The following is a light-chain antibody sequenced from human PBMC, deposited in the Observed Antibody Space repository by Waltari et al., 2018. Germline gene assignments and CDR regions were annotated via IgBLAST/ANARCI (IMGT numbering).Light chain of an antibody. CDR2: VNSDGSH. CDR3: QTGGFGIWV. J-gene: IGLJ3*02. V-gene: IGLV4-69*01. Sequence: QLMLTQSPSASASLGASVKLTCTLSSGHSNYPIAWHQQQPEKGPRYLMTVNSDGSHIKGDVLPDRFSGSGSGAERYLTISRLQSEEETDYYCQTGGFGIWVFGGGTKLTVL. CDR1: SGHSNYP.